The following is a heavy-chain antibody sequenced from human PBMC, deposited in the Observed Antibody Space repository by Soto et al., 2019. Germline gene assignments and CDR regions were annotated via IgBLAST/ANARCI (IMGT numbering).Heavy chain of an antibody. CDR1: GYTFTSYG. V-gene: IGHV1-18*01. Sequence: GASVKVSCKASGYTFTSYGISWVRQAPGQGLEWMGWISAYNGNTNYAQKLQGRVTMTTDTSTSTAYMELRSLRSDDTAVYYCARDAAVAGTSMGFDYWGQGTLVTVSS. D-gene: IGHD6-19*01. CDR2: ISAYNGNT. J-gene: IGHJ4*02. CDR3: ARDAAVAGTSMGFDY.